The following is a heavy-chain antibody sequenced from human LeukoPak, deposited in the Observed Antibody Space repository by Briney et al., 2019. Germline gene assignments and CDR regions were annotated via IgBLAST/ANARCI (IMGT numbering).Heavy chain of an antibody. V-gene: IGHV3-48*04. D-gene: IGHD3-16*02. J-gene: IGHJ6*03. CDR1: GFTFSSYS. CDR3: ARVDPLGNYYMDV. Sequence: GGSLRLSCAASGFTFSSYSMNWVRQAPGKGLEWVSYISSSSSTIYYADSVKGRFTISRDNAKNLLYLQMNSLRAEDTAVYYCARVDPLGNYYMDVWGKGTTVTVSS. CDR2: ISSSSSTI.